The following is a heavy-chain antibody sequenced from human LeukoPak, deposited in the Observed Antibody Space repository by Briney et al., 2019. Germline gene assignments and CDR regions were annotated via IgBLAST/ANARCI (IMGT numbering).Heavy chain of an antibody. CDR3: ARVRYYDFWSGYYIDYYYYYMDV. D-gene: IGHD3-3*01. Sequence: SETLSLTCTVSGGSISSGPYYWNWIRQPAGKGLEWIGRIYSNGDTDYHPSLKSRVTISVDTSKNQFPLKLSSVTAADTAVYYCARVRYYDFWSGYYIDYYYYYMDVWGKGTTVTVSS. CDR2: IYSNGDT. CDR1: GGSISSGPYY. V-gene: IGHV4-61*02. J-gene: IGHJ6*03.